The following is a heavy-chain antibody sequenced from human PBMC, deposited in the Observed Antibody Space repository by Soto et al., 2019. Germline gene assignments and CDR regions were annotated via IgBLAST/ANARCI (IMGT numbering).Heavy chain of an antibody. Sequence: PGGSLRLSCVASGFSFSSYTMNWVRQAPGKGLEWVSGVSGNGGNTYYADSVKGRFSISRDNSKNTLYLQLNSLRAEETAIYYCAKARLGASGWFDPWGQGTPVTVSS. J-gene: IGHJ5*02. V-gene: IGHV3-23*01. CDR2: VSGNGGNT. CDR3: AKARLGASGWFDP. CDR1: GFSFSSYT. D-gene: IGHD1-26*01.